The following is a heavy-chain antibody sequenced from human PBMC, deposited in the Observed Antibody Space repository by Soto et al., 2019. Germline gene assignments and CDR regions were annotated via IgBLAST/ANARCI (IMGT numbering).Heavy chain of an antibody. CDR2: LSGSGGTT. CDR3: AKHRAGYGSGSDTFYFDF. CDR1: GFTFSTYA. V-gene: IGHV3-23*01. D-gene: IGHD3-10*01. J-gene: IGHJ4*02. Sequence: GGSLRLSCSTSGFTFSTYAMNWVRQAPGKGLEWVSALSGSGGTTYYADSVRGRFTISRDNSKNTLFLQMSSLRAEDTALYYCAKHRAGYGSGSDTFYFDFWGQGTLVTVS.